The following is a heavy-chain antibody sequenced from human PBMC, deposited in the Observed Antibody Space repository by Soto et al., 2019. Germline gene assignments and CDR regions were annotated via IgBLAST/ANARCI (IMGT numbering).Heavy chain of an antibody. D-gene: IGHD2-15*01. Sequence: ASVKVSCKACGCTLSSYTFSWVRQAPGQGLKWMGRVIPNLGVTNYAKKFQGRFTIVVDTSTSTAYMELNSLRYEDTAVYYCARDKGYCSDTSCPDFDYWGQGTLVTVSS. V-gene: IGHV1-69*04. J-gene: IGHJ4*02. CDR2: VIPNLGVT. CDR1: GCTLSSYT. CDR3: ARDKGYCSDTSCPDFDY.